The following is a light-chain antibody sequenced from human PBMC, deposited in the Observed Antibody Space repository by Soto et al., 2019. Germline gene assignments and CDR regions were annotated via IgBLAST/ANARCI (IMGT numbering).Light chain of an antibody. CDR1: SSDVGAFNY. CDR3: SSYTTRNTEV. J-gene: IGLJ1*01. V-gene: IGLV2-14*03. CDR2: DVT. Sequence: QSVLPQPASVSGSPGESISISCIGTSSDVGAFNYVSWYQHHPGKAPQLIIYDVTSRPSGVSNRFSASKSGNTASLTISGLQAEDEPDYYCSSYTTRNTEVFGTGTKVTVL.